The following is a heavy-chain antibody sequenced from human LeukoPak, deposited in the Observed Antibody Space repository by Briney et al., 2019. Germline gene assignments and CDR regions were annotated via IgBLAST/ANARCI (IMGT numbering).Heavy chain of an antibody. CDR1: GYTFTSNY. CDR3: ARDDVDTAMSWFDP. D-gene: IGHD5-18*01. CDR2: ISPSGGST. V-gene: IGHV1-46*01. J-gene: IGHJ5*02. Sequence: ASVKVSCKAFGYTFTSNYMHWVRQAPGQGPEWMGVISPSGGSTTYAQKFQGRVTLTRDMSTSTDYLELSSLRSEDTAVYYCARDDVDTAMSWFDPWGQGTLVTVSS.